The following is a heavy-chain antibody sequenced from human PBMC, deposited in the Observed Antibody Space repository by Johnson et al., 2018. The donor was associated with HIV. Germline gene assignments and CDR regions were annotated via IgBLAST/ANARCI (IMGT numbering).Heavy chain of an antibody. J-gene: IGHJ3*02. CDR1: AFTFSDYY. Sequence: VPPAEAGGGLVKPGGSLRPSCVAPAFTFSDYYMSWIRQARGKGLEWLSYIGSGGTTLYSAESVQVRFTISRDNAMNSLYLQMNSLRADDTAVYYCARAPHPQWQWLPPGAFDIWGQGTMVTVSS. V-gene: IGHV3-11*04. CDR2: IGSGGTTL. CDR3: ARAPHPQWQWLPPGAFDI. D-gene: IGHD6-19*01.